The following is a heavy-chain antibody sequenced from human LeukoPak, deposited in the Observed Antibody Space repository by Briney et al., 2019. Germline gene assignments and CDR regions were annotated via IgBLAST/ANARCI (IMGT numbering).Heavy chain of an antibody. CDR1: GFAFSSSW. J-gene: IGHJ4*02. Sequence: GGSLRLSCAASGFAFSSSWMAWVRQAPGTGLEWVASIKEDGSVKQYVDSVKGRFTISRDNAKNSLYLQMNSLRTDDTALYYCARDSSGALDFWGQGTLVTVSS. V-gene: IGHV3-7*01. CDR2: IKEDGSVK. D-gene: IGHD7-27*01. CDR3: ARDSSGALDF.